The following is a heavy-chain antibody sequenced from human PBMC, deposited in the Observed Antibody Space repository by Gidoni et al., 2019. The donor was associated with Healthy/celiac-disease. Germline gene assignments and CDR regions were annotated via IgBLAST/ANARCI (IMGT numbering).Heavy chain of an antibody. CDR2: ISANNGNT. V-gene: IGHV1-18*01. CDR3: ARGYYWSGVMGSGGSPIDY. Sequence: QVQLVQSGAEVKKPGASVKVSCKASGYTFTSYGNSWVRQAPGQGLEWMGGISANNGNTNYAQKLKGRVTMTTDTSTSTAYMELRSLRSDDTAVYYCARGYYWSGVMGSGGSPIDYWGQGTLVTVAS. J-gene: IGHJ4*02. D-gene: IGHD2-15*01. CDR1: GYTFTSYG.